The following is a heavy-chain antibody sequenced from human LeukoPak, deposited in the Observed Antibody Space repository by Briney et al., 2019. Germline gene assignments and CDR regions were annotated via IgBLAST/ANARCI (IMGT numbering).Heavy chain of an antibody. CDR1: GGSFSGYY. Sequence: SETLSLTCAVYGGSFSGYYWSWIRQPPGKGLEWIGEINHSGSTNYNPSPKSRVTISVDTSKNQFSLKLSSVTAADTAVYYCASSGQWLVRFDYWGQGTLVTVSS. V-gene: IGHV4-34*01. D-gene: IGHD6-19*01. J-gene: IGHJ4*02. CDR3: ASSGQWLVRFDY. CDR2: INHSGST.